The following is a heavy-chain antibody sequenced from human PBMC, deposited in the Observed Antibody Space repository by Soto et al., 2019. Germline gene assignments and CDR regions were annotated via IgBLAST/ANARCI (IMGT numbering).Heavy chain of an antibody. V-gene: IGHV3-53*01. CDR3: ARDRVESGYPEYFQH. CDR2: IYSGGST. Sequence: QHGGSPKLSSAASGVTVCSNYMSWVRQAPGKGLEWVSVIYSGGSTYYADSVKGRFTISRDNSKNTLYLQMNSLRAEDTAVYYCARDRVESGYPEYFQHWGQGTLVTVSS. CDR1: GVTVCSNY. D-gene: IGHD3-22*01. J-gene: IGHJ1*01.